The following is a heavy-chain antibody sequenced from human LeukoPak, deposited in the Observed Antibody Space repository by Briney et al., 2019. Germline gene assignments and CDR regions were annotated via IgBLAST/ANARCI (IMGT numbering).Heavy chain of an antibody. V-gene: IGHV3-21*01. Sequence: GGSLRLSCAASGFTFSSYAMSWVRQAPGKSLEWVSSISGSSDYIYYADSVKGRFTISRDNAKNSLYLQMNSLRAEDTAVYYCARAPYGDYEGNWGQGTLVTVSS. D-gene: IGHD4-17*01. CDR3: ARAPYGDYEGN. CDR1: GFTFSSYA. CDR2: ISGSSDYI. J-gene: IGHJ4*02.